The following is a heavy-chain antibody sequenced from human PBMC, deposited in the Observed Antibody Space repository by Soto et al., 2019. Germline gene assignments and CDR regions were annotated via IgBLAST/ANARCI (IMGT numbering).Heavy chain of an antibody. D-gene: IGHD5-12*01. CDR2: ISWNSNYI. CDR3: AEGGLQHQWVLRPLEN. Sequence: EVQLVESGGGLVQPGRSLRLSCAVSGFTFNDYAIHWVRQVPGKGLEWVSGISWNSNYIDYGDSVKGRVTISRDNAENXVYLQMNSLRPDDTALYYCAEGGLQHQWVLRPLENGGQGDLVTVSA. CDR1: GFTFNDYA. V-gene: IGHV3-9*01. J-gene: IGHJ1*01.